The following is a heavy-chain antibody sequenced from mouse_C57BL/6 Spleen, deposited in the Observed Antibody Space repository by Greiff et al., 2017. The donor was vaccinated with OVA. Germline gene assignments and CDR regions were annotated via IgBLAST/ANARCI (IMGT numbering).Heavy chain of an antibody. CDR2: INPNNGGT. D-gene: IGHD2-4*01. CDR3: ARYDYDVLYFDY. V-gene: IGHV1-18*01. Sequence: EVQLQQSGPELVKPGASVKIPCKASGYTFTDYNMDWVKQSHGKSLEWIGDINPNNGGTIYNQKFKGKATLTVDKSSSTAYMELRSLTSEDTAVYCCARYDYDVLYFDYWGKGTTLTVSS. J-gene: IGHJ2*01. CDR1: GYTFTDYN.